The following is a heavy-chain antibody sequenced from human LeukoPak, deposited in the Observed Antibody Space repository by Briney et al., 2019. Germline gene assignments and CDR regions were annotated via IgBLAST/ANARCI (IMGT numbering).Heavy chain of an antibody. J-gene: IGHJ4*02. V-gene: IGHV1-46*01. CDR2: INPNGGST. CDR3: ARGLPYPTYYFDY. Sequence: ASVKVSCKASGYTFTSYYIHWVRQAPGQGLGWMGIINPNGGSTSSAQKFQGRVTMTRDTSTSTVYMELSSLRSEDTAVYYCARGLPYPTYYFDYWGQGTLVTVSS. CDR1: GYTFTSYY.